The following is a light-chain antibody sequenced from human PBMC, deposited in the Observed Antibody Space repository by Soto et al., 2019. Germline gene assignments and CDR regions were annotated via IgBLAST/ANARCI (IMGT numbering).Light chain of an antibody. J-gene: IGKJ2*01. CDR2: DAS. CDR3: QQFNSYPHT. Sequence: AIQLTQSPSSLSASVGDRVTITCLASQGISGALAWYQQKPGKAPKLLIYDASSLESGVPSRFSGSGPGTDFTLTISSLQPEDFATYYCQQFNSYPHTFGQGTKLEIK. V-gene: IGKV1-13*02. CDR1: QGISGA.